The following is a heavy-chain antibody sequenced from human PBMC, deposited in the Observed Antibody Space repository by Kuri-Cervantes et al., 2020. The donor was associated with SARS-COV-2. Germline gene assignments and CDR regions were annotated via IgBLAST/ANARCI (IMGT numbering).Heavy chain of an antibody. CDR2: ISGSGGST. CDR3: AKEGPTGYYDSSGYYYDYYYGMDV. J-gene: IGHJ6*02. CDR1: GFTFSSYA. D-gene: IGHD3-22*01. V-gene: IGHV3-23*01. Sequence: GESLKISCAASGFTFSSYAMSWVRQAPGKGLEWVSAISGSGGSTYYADSVKGRFTISRDNSKNTLYLQMNSLRAEDTAVYYCAKEGPTGYYDSSGYYYDYYYGMDVWGQGTTVTVSS.